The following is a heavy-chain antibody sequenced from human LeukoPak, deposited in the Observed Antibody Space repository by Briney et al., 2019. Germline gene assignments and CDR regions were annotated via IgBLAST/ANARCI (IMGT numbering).Heavy chain of an antibody. J-gene: IGHJ6*03. CDR2: IYSGGST. V-gene: IGHV3-66*02. CDR1: GFTVSSNY. D-gene: IGHD2-15*01. Sequence: PGGSLRLSCAASGFTVSSNYMSWVRQAPGKGLEWVSVIYSGGSTYYADSVKGRFTISRDNSKNTLYLQMNSLRAEHTAVYYCARDISNPGYYYYYMDVWGKGTTVTISS. CDR3: ARDISNPGYYYYYMDV.